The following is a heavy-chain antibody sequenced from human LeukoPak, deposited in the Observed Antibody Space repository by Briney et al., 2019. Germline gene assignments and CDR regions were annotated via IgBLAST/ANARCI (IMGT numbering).Heavy chain of an antibody. J-gene: IGHJ4*02. CDR3: AKVSPINPSGYLDY. CDR1: GFTFSSYA. CDR2: ISYDGSNK. D-gene: IGHD3-3*01. V-gene: IGHV3-30-3*01. Sequence: GGSLRLSCAASGFTFSSYAMHWVRQAPGKGLEWVAVISYDGSNKYYADSVKGRFTISRDNSKNTLYLQMNSLRAEDTAIYYCAKVSPINPSGYLDYWGQGTLVTVSS.